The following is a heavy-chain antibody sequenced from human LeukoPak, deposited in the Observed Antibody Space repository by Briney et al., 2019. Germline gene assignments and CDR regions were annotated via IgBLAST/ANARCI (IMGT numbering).Heavy chain of an antibody. CDR1: GLTFSDYA. CDR3: AKDYSDSRVGDVFLEY. CDR2: ITSGFTA. Sequence: PGGSLRLSCAASGLTFSDYAMSWVRQAQGKVLEWVSGITSGFTAHYADSVKGRFTISRDNFRNTFHLQMNSLRAEDTAVYYCAKDYSDSRVGDVFLEYWGQGTLVTVSS. V-gene: IGHV3-23*01. D-gene: IGHD1-26*01. J-gene: IGHJ4*02.